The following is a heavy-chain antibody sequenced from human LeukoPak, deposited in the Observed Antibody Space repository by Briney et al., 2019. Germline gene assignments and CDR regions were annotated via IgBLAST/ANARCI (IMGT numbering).Heavy chain of an antibody. D-gene: IGHD2-8*01. Sequence: GGSLRLSCAASGFTFSDYYMSWIRQAPGKGLEWVSYISSSGSTIYYADSVKGRFTISRDNAKNSLYLQMNSLRAEDTAVYYCARASLMVYAPNVYWGQGTLVTVSS. CDR2: ISSSGSTI. CDR1: GFTFSDYY. V-gene: IGHV3-11*01. CDR3: ARASLMVYAPNVY. J-gene: IGHJ4*02.